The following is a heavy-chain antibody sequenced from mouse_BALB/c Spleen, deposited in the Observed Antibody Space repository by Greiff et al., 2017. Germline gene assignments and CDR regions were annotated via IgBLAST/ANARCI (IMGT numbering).Heavy chain of an antibody. CDR3: ASGDYRDEGMDY. CDR2: ISYSGST. J-gene: IGHJ4*01. V-gene: IGHV3-8*02. Sequence: EVKLMESGPSLVKPSQTLSLTCSVTGDSITSGYWNWIRKFPGNKLEYMGYISYSGSTYYNPSLKSRISITRDTSKNQYYLQLNSVTTEDTATYYCASGDYRDEGMDYWGQGTSVTVSS. D-gene: IGHD2-14*01. CDR1: GDSITSGY.